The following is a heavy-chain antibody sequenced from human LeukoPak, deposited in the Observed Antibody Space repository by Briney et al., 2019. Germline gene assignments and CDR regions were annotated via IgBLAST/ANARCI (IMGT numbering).Heavy chain of an antibody. V-gene: IGHV3-23*01. CDR2: MSGSGGST. CDR1: GFTFSIYA. D-gene: IGHD3-16*01. CDR3: AKDREYSYVYDAFDI. J-gene: IGHJ3*02. Sequence: GGSLRLSCAASGFTFSIYAMSWVRQAPGKGLEWVSGMSGSGGSTYYADSVKGRFTISRDNSKNTLYLQMNTLRAEDTAIYYCAKDREYSYVYDAFDIWGQGTLVTVSS.